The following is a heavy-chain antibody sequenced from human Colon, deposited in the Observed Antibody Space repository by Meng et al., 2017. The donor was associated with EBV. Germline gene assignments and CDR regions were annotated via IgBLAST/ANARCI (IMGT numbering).Heavy chain of an antibody. CDR2: IYHSGST. V-gene: IGHV4-39*01. Sequence: QLQLQEPGPGLVKPSETLAVTCTGSGGSISSSHYYWGWVRQPPGKGLQWIGTIYHSGSTSYNPSLQSRVTMFVDTSKNQFSLMLTSVTATDTAVYYCARRRGGSGRDCWGQGTLVTVSS. CDR1: GGSISSSHYY. D-gene: IGHD3-10*01. CDR3: ARRRGGSGRDC. J-gene: IGHJ4*02.